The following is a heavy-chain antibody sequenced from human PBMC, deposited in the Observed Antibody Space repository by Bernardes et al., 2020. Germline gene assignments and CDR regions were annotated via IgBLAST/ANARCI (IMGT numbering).Heavy chain of an antibody. J-gene: IGHJ4*02. V-gene: IGHV4-39*01. CDR1: GGSISSSSYY. CDR2: IYYSGST. CDR3: ARHKAQLDYFDY. Sequence: SETLSLTCTVSGGSISSSSYYWGWIRQPPGKGLEWIGSIYYSGSTYYNPSLKSRVTISVDTSKNQFSLKLSSVTAADTAVYYCARHKAQLDYFDYWGQGTLVTVSS. D-gene: IGHD6-6*01.